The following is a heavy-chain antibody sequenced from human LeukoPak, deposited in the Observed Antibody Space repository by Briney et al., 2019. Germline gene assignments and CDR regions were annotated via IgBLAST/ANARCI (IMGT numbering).Heavy chain of an antibody. J-gene: IGHJ6*02. CDR2: IGSDNKP. CDR3: ARDLHYYAAMDV. D-gene: IGHD3-10*01. Sequence: GGSLRLSCEASGFTFSAYAMTWVRQAPGKGLEWVSSIGSDNKPHYSESVKGRFAISRDNSKNTLFLQLHNLRVEDTALYYCARDLHYYAAMDVWGQGTTVTVSS. CDR1: GFTFSAYA. V-gene: IGHV3-23*01.